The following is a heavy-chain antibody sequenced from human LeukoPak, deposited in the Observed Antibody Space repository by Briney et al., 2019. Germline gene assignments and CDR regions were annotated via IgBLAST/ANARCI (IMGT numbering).Heavy chain of an antibody. J-gene: IGHJ3*02. D-gene: IGHD4-17*01. CDR3: ARDLVTVTKGFDI. V-gene: IGHV4-59*11. CDR2: ISYIGST. Sequence: SATLTLTSAVSADSFSSHYWTWIRQPPGKGLEWIGYISYIGSTNYNPSLKSRVTISIDTSKNQFSLKLSSVTAADTAVYYCARDLVTVTKGFDIWGQGTM. CDR1: ADSFSSHY.